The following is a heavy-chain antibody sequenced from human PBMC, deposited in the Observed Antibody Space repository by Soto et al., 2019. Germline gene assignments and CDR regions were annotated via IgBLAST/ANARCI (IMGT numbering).Heavy chain of an antibody. J-gene: IGHJ4*02. CDR3: ARGLISGSHYSGGWYYLDS. V-gene: IGHV4-30-2*01. Sequence: PSETLSLTCAVSGGYICSGGYSWSWIRQPPGKGLEWIGYIYHSGSTYYNPSLKSRVTISVDRSKNQFSLELSSVTAADTAVYYCARGLISGSHYSGGWYYLDSWGQGTQVTVSS. D-gene: IGHD1-26*01. CDR2: IYHSGST. CDR1: GGYICSGGYS.